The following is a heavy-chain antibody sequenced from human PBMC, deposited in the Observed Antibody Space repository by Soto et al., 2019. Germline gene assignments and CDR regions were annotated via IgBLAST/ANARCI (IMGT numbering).Heavy chain of an antibody. CDR1: GGSITNYY. CDR2: IYYSGST. J-gene: IGHJ4*02. V-gene: IGHV4-59*08. Sequence: QVQLQESGPGQVKLSETLCLTCTVSGGSITNYYWSWIRQPPGKGLEWIGYIYYSGSTNYNPSLKSRVTISVDTSKNQFSLKLSSVTAGDTAVYYCASWWAIKGYFTYWGQGSLVTVSS. CDR3: ASWWAIKGYFTY. D-gene: IGHD2-15*01.